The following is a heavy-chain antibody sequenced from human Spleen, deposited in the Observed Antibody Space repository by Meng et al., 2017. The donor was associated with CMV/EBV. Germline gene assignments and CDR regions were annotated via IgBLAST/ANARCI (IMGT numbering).Heavy chain of an antibody. D-gene: IGHD3-22*01. CDR3: AKRGDSSGTYAMDV. J-gene: IGHJ6*02. V-gene: IGHV3-30*18. CDR1: GFSFSSSG. Sequence: GESLKISCAASGFSFSSSGMHWVRQAPGKGLEWVAAISYDGSNKEDADSVKGRFTISRDNSKNTLYLQMNSLRAEDTAVYYCAKRGDSSGTYAMDVWGQGTTVTVSS. CDR2: ISYDGSNK.